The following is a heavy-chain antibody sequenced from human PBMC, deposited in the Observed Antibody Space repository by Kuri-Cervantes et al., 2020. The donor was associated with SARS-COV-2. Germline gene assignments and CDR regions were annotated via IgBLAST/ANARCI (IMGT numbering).Heavy chain of an antibody. D-gene: IGHD3-10*01. CDR2: INAGNGNT. Sequence: ASVKVSCKASGYTFTSYAMHWVRQAPGQRLEWMGWINAGNGNTKYSQKFQGRVTITRDTSTSTAYMELRSLRSDDTAVYYCARDEVVRGVQYGMDVWGQGTTVTVSS. V-gene: IGHV1-3*01. CDR1: GYTFTSYA. J-gene: IGHJ6*02. CDR3: ARDEVVRGVQYGMDV.